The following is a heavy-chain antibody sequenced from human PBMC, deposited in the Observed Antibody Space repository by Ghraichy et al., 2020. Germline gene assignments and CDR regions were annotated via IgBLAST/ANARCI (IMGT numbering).Heavy chain of an antibody. J-gene: IGHJ4*02. D-gene: IGHD2-2*01. V-gene: IGHV3-7*01. Sequence: LSLTCAASGFTFSSYWMSWVRQAPGKGLEWVANIKQDGSEKYYVDSVKGRFTISRDNAKNSLYLQMNSLRAEDTAVYYCARGYCSSTSCYDYWGQGTLVTVSS. CDR3: ARGYCSSTSCYDY. CDR2: IKQDGSEK. CDR1: GFTFSSYW.